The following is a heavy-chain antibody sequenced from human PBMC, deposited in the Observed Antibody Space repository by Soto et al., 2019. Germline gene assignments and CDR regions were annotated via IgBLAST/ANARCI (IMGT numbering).Heavy chain of an antibody. CDR3: ATDRTTTRYYFEY. D-gene: IGHD2-2*01. Sequence: EVQLLESGGGLVQPGGSLRLSCAASGFTFSNYAMKWVRQAPGKGLECVSLISESGGGTYYADSVKGRFTISRDNSKNTQSLQMNSLRAEDTAVYYCATDRTTTRYYFEYWGQGTLVTVSS. CDR2: ISESGGGT. J-gene: IGHJ4*02. V-gene: IGHV3-23*01. CDR1: GFTFSNYA.